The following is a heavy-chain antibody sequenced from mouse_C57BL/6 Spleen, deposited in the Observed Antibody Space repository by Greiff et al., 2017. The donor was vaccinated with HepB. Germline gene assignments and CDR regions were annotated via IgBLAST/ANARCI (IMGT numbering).Heavy chain of an antibody. D-gene: IGHD2-4*01. CDR2: IYPRDGST. Sequence: QVQLKESGPELVKPGASVKLSCKASGYTFTSYDINWVKQRPGQGLEWIGWIYPRDGSTKYNEKFKGKATLTVDTSSSTAYMELHSLTSEDSAVYFCASSIYYDYDWGQGTTLTVSS. J-gene: IGHJ2*01. V-gene: IGHV1-85*01. CDR3: ASSIYYDYD. CDR1: GYTFTSYD.